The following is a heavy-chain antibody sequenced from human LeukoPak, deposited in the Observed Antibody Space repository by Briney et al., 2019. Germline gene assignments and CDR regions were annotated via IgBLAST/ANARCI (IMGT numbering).Heavy chain of an antibody. CDR3: AKKSQSRGRGAFDI. D-gene: IGHD3-10*01. Sequence: PGGSLRLSCAASGFTFSSYWMSWVRQAPGEGLEWVSIITFSADTTYYADSVKGRFTISRDNSKNTLYLQMNSLRAEDTAVYYCAKKSQSRGRGAFDIWGQGTMATVSS. V-gene: IGHV3-23*01. CDR1: GFTFSSYW. CDR2: ITFSADTT. J-gene: IGHJ3*02.